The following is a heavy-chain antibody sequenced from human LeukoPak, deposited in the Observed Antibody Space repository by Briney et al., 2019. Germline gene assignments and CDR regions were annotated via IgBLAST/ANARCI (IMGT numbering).Heavy chain of an antibody. CDR2: IYYSGTT. CDR1: GASISSSGYS. D-gene: IGHD3-16*02. V-gene: IGHV4-30-2*03. Sequence: SQTLSLTCAVSGASISSSGYSWWWVRQPPGTGLEWIGSIYYSGTTHYSPSLKSRVTISVDTSKNQFSLKLSSVTAADTAVYYCARLVWGSYRYSSVLVTSGRGFDYWGQGTLVTVSS. J-gene: IGHJ4*02. CDR3: ARLVWGSYRYSSVLVTSGRGFDY.